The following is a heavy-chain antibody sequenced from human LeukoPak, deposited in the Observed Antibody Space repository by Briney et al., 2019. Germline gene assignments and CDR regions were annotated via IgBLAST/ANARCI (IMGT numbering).Heavy chain of an antibody. CDR1: GFTFSSYW. J-gene: IGHJ4*02. Sequence: PGGSLRLSCAASGFTFSSYWMSWVRQAPGKGLEWVANIKQDGSEKYYVDSVKGRFTISRDNAKNSLYLQMNSLRAEDTAVYYCAREGARGANWDPEGFDYWGQGTLVTVSS. CDR2: IKQDGSEK. CDR3: AREGARGANWDPEGFDY. V-gene: IGHV3-7*01. D-gene: IGHD7-27*01.